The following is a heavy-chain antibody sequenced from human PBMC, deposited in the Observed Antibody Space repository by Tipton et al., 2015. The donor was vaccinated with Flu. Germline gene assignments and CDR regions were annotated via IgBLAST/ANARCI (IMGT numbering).Heavy chain of an antibody. CDR2: IDDGGRT. CDR1: GDSNIRDGQY. CDR3: ARGFPFRGLIVPLHS. Sequence: TLSLTCTISGDSNIRDGQYWSWVRQHPVKGLEWIGYIDDGGRTSYLPSLESRVTISLDPSEKHLSLTVSSVTAADTAVYFCARGFPFRGLIVPLHSWGRGTLVSVSS. V-gene: IGHV4-31*03. J-gene: IGHJ4*02. D-gene: IGHD2-15*01.